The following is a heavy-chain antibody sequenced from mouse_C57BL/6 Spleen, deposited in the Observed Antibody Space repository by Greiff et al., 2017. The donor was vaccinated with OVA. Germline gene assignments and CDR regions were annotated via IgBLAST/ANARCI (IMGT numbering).Heavy chain of an antibody. D-gene: IGHD1-1*01. V-gene: IGHV1-26*01. CDR3: ARYHLTTVVAKDY. J-gene: IGHJ2*01. Sequence: EVQLQQSGPELVKPGASVKISCKASGYTFTDYYMNWVKQSHGKSLEWIGDINPNNGGTSYNQKFKGKATLTVDKSSSTAYMELRSLTSEDSAVYYCARYHLTTVVAKDYWGQGTTLTVSS. CDR2: INPNNGGT. CDR1: GYTFTDYY.